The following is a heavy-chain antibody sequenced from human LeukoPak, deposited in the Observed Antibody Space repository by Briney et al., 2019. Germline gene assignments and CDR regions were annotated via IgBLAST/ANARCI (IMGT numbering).Heavy chain of an antibody. Sequence: GASVKVSCKASGYTFTSYGISWVRQAPGQGLERMGWISAYNGNTNYAQKLQGRVTMTTDTSTSTAYMELRSLRSDDTAVYYCARDQSVVAATLIDYWGQGTLVTVSS. D-gene: IGHD2-15*01. J-gene: IGHJ4*02. CDR2: ISAYNGNT. CDR3: ARDQSVVAATLIDY. CDR1: GYTFTSYG. V-gene: IGHV1-18*01.